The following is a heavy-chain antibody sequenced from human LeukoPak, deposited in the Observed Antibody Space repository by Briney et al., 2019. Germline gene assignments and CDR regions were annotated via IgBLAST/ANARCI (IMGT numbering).Heavy chain of an antibody. D-gene: IGHD6-19*01. CDR3: ASIKAGYYYYMDV. V-gene: IGHV4-34*01. CDR2: INHSGGT. CDR1: GGSFSGYY. J-gene: IGHJ6*03. Sequence: SETLSLTCAVYGGSFSGYYWSWIRQPPGKGLEWIGEINHSGGTNYNPSLKSRVTISVDTSTNQFSLKLSSVTAADTAVYYCASIKAGYYYYMDVWGKGTTVTVSS.